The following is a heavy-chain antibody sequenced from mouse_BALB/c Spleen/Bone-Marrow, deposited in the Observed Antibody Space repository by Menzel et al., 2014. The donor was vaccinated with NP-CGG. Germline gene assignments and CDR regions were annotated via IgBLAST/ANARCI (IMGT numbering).Heavy chain of an antibody. CDR2: ISSGSSTI. CDR3: TRKGALITHYYAMDY. Sequence: EVKVVESGGGLVQPGGSRKLSCAASGFTFSCFGMHWVRQAPEKGLEWVAYISSGSSTIYYADTVKGRFTISRDNPKNTLFLQMTSLRSEDTAMYYCTRKGALITHYYAMDYWGQGTSVTVSS. V-gene: IGHV5-17*02. CDR1: GFTFSCFG. D-gene: IGHD2-4*01. J-gene: IGHJ4*01.